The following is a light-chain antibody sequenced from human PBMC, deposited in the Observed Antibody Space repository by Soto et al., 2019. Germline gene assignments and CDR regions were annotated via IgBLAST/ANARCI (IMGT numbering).Light chain of an antibody. Sequence: QSVLTQPPSASGSPGQSVTISCTGTSSDVGGYNYVSWYQQHPGKAPKLMIYEVSNRPSGVPDRFSGSKSGNTASLTVSGLQAEDEADYYFSSYAGSNNVVFGGGTKLTVL. V-gene: IGLV2-8*01. CDR2: EVS. CDR1: SSDVGGYNY. J-gene: IGLJ2*01. CDR3: SSYAGSNNVV.